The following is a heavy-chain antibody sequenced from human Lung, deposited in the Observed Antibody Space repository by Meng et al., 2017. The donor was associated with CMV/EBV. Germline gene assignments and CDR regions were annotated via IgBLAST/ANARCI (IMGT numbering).Heavy chain of an antibody. Sequence: GGSLRLXCRASGYNFGAHWIGWVRQMPGEDLQWMGMIHCADSRTIYSPLFQGRVTISVDKYISTAYLQLTSLQTSDSAMYYCARHRDASWFGFWGQGTPVTVSS. CDR2: IHCADSRT. CDR1: GYNFGAHW. V-gene: IGHV5-51*01. CDR3: ARHRDASWFGF. J-gene: IGHJ4*02.